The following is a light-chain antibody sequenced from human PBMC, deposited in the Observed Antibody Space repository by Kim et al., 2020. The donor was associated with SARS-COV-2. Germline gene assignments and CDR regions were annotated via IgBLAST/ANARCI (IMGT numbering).Light chain of an antibody. J-gene: IGKJ3*01. V-gene: IGKV3-20*01. Sequence: SPGERATRSCRASQSVSSSYLVWYQQKPGQAPRLLIYGASSRATGIPDRFSGSGSGTDFTLTISRLEPEDFAVYYCQQYGSSLITFGPGTKVDIK. CDR3: QQYGSSLIT. CDR2: GAS. CDR1: QSVSSSY.